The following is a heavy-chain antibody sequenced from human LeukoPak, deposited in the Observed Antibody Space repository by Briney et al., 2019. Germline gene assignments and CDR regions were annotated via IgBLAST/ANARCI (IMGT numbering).Heavy chain of an antibody. Sequence: SETLSLTCTVSGGSISSYYWSWIRQPPGKGLEWIGYIYYSGSTNYNPSFKSRVTISVDTSKNQFSLKLSSVTAADTAVYYCARHGIGRDGYPYYFDYWGQGTLVTVSS. CDR2: IYYSGST. CDR3: ARHGIGRDGYPYYFDY. CDR1: GGSISSYY. V-gene: IGHV4-59*08. D-gene: IGHD5-24*01. J-gene: IGHJ4*02.